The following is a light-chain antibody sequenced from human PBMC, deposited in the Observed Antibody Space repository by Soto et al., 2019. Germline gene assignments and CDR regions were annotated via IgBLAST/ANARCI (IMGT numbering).Light chain of an antibody. J-gene: IGKJ4*01. CDR2: AAS. Sequence: AIQLTHSPSSLSASVVYIFTITCLASQDIAIYLAWYQQKPGKAPKLLIYAASTLQSGVPSRFSGSGSGTDFTLTISCLQSEDFATYYCQKYYSYPLNCGGGNTGAIK. V-gene: IGKV1-8*01. CDR1: QDIAIY. CDR3: QKYYSYPLN.